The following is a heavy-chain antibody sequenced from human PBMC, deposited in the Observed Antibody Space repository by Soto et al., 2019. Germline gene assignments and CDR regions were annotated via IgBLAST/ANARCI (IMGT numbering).Heavy chain of an antibody. CDR3: ARSGADFVPRVLYFDWLPPAEFDY. V-gene: IGHV1-18*01. D-gene: IGHD3-9*01. J-gene: IGHJ4*02. CDR1: GYTFTSYG. Sequence: QVQLVQSGAEVKKPGASVKVSCKASGYTFTSYGITWVRQAPGQGLEWMGWISAYNCNTNYAQKLQGRVPMTTDTSTATAYMRPGSLTSDETALYHCARSGADFVPRVLYFDWLPPAEFDYWGQGTLVTVSS. CDR2: ISAYNCNT.